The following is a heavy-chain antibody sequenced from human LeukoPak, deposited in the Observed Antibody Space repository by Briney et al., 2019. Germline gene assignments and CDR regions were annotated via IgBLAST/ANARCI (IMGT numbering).Heavy chain of an antibody. CDR3: AKSYSSGWPAGDWFDP. J-gene: IGHJ5*02. CDR1: GGTFTSYA. D-gene: IGHD6-19*01. Sequence: ASVKVSCKASGGTFTSYAISWVRQAPGQGLEWMGRIIPILGIANYAQKFQGRVTITADESTSTAYMELSSLRSEDTAVYYCAKSYSSGWPAGDWFDPRGQGTLVTVSS. V-gene: IGHV1-69*04. CDR2: IIPILGIA.